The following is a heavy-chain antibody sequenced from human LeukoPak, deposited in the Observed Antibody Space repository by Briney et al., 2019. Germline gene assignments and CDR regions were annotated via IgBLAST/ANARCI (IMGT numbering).Heavy chain of an antibody. J-gene: IGHJ5*02. CDR1: GYTFTCYY. CDR2: INPNSGGT. D-gene: IGHD1-7*01. Sequence: ASVKVSCKASGYTFTCYYMHWVRQAPGQGLEWMGWINPNSGGTNYAQKFQDRVTMTRDTSISTAYMELGRLRSDDTAVYYCARVRDWNYVPPDPWGQGTLVTVSS. CDR3: ARVRDWNYVPPDP. V-gene: IGHV1-2*02.